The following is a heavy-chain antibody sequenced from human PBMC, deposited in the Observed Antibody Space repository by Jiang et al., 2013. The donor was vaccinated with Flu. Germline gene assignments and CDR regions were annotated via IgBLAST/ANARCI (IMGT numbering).Heavy chain of an antibody. CDR2: ISAYNGNT. V-gene: IGHV1-18*01. CDR1: GYTFTSYG. J-gene: IGHJ3*02. CDR3: ARAGEQWLVEGDAFDI. Sequence: GAEVKKPGASVKVSCKASGYTFTSYGISWVRQAPGQGLEWMGWISAYNGNTNYAQKLQGRVTITRDTSASTAYMELSSLRSEDTAVYYCARAGEQWLVEGDAFDIWGQGTMVTVSS. D-gene: IGHD6-19*01.